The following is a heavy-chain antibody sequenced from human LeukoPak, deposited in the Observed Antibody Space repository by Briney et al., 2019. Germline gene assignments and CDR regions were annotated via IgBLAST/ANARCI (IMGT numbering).Heavy chain of an antibody. V-gene: IGHV4-59*01. Sequence: ASETLSLTCTVSGGSISSYYWSWIRQPPGKGLEWIGYIYYSGSTNYNPSLKSRVTISVDTSKNQFSLKLSSVTAADTAVYYCGRVVLVRGVITFDYWGQGTLVTVSS. CDR1: GGSISSYY. J-gene: IGHJ4*02. CDR2: IYYSGST. D-gene: IGHD3-10*01. CDR3: GRVVLVRGVITFDY.